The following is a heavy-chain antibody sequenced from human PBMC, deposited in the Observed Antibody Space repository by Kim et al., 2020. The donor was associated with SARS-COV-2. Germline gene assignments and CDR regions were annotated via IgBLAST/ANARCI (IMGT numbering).Heavy chain of an antibody. V-gene: IGHV4-39*07. Sequence: SETLSLTCTVSGGSISSSSYYWGWIRQPPGKGLEWIGSIYYSGSTYYNPSLKSRVTISVDTSKNQFSLKLSSVTAADTAVYYCARDRSTYYYDSSGYIDYWGQGTLVTVSS. CDR3: ARDRSTYYYDSSGYIDY. D-gene: IGHD3-22*01. CDR2: IYYSGST. CDR1: GGSISSSSYY. J-gene: IGHJ4*02.